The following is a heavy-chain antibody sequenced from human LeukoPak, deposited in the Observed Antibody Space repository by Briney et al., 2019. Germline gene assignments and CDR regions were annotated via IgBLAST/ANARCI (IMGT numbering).Heavy chain of an antibody. Sequence: ASETLSLTCTVSGGSISSYYWSWIRQPPGKGLEWIGYIYYSGSTNYNPSLKSRVTISVDTSKNQFSLKLSSVTAADTAVYYCARRVVVVPAASYYYYYYYMDVWGKGTTVTVSS. CDR2: IYYSGST. J-gene: IGHJ6*03. D-gene: IGHD2-2*01. CDR3: ARRVVVVPAASYYYYYYYMDV. V-gene: IGHV4-59*08. CDR1: GGSISSYY.